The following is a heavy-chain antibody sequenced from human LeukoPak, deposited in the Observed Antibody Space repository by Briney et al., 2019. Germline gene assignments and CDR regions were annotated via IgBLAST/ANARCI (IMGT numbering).Heavy chain of an antibody. J-gene: IGHJ4*02. CDR2: INSGGST. Sequence: GGSLRLSCAASGFSVSSNYMSWVRQAPGKGLEWVSVINSGGSTYYADPVKGRFTISRDNSKNTVYLQMIGLRVEDTAVYYCARYVSWDHFDYWGQGTLVTVSS. CDR3: ARYVSWDHFDY. V-gene: IGHV3-53*01. D-gene: IGHD1-26*01. CDR1: GFSVSSNY.